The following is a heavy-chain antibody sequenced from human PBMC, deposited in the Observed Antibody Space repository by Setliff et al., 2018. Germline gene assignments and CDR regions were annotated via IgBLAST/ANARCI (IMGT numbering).Heavy chain of an antibody. CDR1: GYSFSDYG. J-gene: IGHJ4*02. CDR2: ISAYNGFI. Sequence: ASVKVSCKASGYSFSDYGISWVRQAPGQGLEWMGWISAYNGFIIYAQMFQGRVIMTIDTSATTVYMELQSLRSDDTAVYYCVRSSAPQVVLAADFDFWGQGTPVTVSS. V-gene: IGHV1-18*01. D-gene: IGHD6-19*01. CDR3: VRSSAPQVVLAADFDF.